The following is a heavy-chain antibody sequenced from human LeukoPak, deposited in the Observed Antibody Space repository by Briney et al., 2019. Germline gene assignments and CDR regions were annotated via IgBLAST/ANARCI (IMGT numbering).Heavy chain of an antibody. CDR1: GYSISSGYY. CDR2: IYHSGST. J-gene: IGHJ4*02. CDR3: AGTYYYDSSGYYHYSL. Sequence: SETLSLTCTVSGYSISSGYYWGWIRQPPGKGLEWIGSIYHSGSTYYNPSLKSRVTISVDTSKNLFSLKLSSVTAADTAVYYCAGTYYYDSSGYYHYSLWGQGTLVTVSS. D-gene: IGHD3-22*01. V-gene: IGHV4-38-2*02.